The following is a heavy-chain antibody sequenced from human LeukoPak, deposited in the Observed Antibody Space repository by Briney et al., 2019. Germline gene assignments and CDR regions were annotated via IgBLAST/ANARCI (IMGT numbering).Heavy chain of an antibody. CDR3: ARENWDY. CDR1: GFTFSSYG. V-gene: IGHV3-30*03. Sequence: SGGSLRLSCAASGFTFSSYGMHWVRQAPGKGLEWVAVISYDGSNKYYADSVKGRFTISRDNSKNTLYLQMNSLRAEDTAVYYCARENWDYWGQGTLVTVSS. D-gene: IGHD1-1*01. CDR2: ISYDGSNK. J-gene: IGHJ4*02.